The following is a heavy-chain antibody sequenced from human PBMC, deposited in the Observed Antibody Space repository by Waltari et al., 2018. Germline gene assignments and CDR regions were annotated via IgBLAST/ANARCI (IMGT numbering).Heavy chain of an antibody. J-gene: IGHJ4*02. D-gene: IGHD5-12*01. CDR2: IGVGSGNT. Sequence: QMQVVQSGPEVRKPGTSVKVSCKASGFIFTSSAVQWARQARGQRLEWIGWIGVGSGNTRYAQKFQERVTITRDMSTSTVYMELSSLRSEDTAVYYCAAAPRRDHSGYEAWYFDHWGQGTLVTVSS. V-gene: IGHV1-58*01. CDR1: GFIFTSSA. CDR3: AAAPRRDHSGYEAWYFDH.